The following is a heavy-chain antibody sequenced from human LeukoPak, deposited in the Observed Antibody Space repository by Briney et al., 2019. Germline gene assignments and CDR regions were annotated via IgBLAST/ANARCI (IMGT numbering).Heavy chain of an antibody. CDR1: GGSFSGYY. Sequence: PSETLSPTCAVYGGSFSGYYWSWIRQPPGKGLEWIGEINHSGSTNYNPSLKSRVTISVDTSKNQFSLKLSSVTAADTAVYYCARALGAYDFWSGYRNWGQGTLVTVSS. J-gene: IGHJ4*02. D-gene: IGHD3-3*01. CDR3: ARALGAYDFWSGYRN. V-gene: IGHV4-34*01. CDR2: INHSGST.